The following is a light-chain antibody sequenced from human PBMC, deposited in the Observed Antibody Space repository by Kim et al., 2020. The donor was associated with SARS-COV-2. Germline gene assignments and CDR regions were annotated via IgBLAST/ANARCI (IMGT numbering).Light chain of an antibody. CDR2: SAS. CDR1: QSVNSKY. CDR3: QQFDRTPYS. V-gene: IGKV3-20*01. Sequence: LSPEERATLSCRASQSVNSKYFAWYQQKPGQAPRLLMYSASDRATGIPDRFSGSGSGTDFTLTISSLEPEDFGLYFCQQFDRTPYSFGQGTKLEI. J-gene: IGKJ2*01.